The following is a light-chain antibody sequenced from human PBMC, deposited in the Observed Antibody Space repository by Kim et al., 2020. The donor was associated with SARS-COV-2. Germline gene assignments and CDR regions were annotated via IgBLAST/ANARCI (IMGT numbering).Light chain of an antibody. CDR3: QQYNTWPL. V-gene: IGKV3-15*01. Sequence: EIVMTQSPATLSVSPGDRATLSCRASQSVASHLAWSQHKPGQAPRLLIFAASTRATGVPARFSGTGSGTEFTLTISSLQPEDFAIYYCQQYNTWPLFGPGTKVDIK. CDR1: QSVASH. J-gene: IGKJ3*01. CDR2: AAS.